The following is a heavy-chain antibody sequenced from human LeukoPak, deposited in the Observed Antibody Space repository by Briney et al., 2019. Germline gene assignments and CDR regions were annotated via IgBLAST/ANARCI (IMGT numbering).Heavy chain of an antibody. Sequence: PSETLSLTCTVSGGSISSSSYYWGWIRQPPGKGLEWIGSIYYSGSTYYNPSLKSRVTISVDTSKNQFSLKLSSVTAADTAVYYCAPYCSSTSCYAGDDYWGQGTLVTVSS. CDR3: APYCSSTSCYAGDDY. CDR2: IYYSGST. V-gene: IGHV4-39*01. CDR1: GGSISSSSYY. J-gene: IGHJ4*02. D-gene: IGHD2-2*01.